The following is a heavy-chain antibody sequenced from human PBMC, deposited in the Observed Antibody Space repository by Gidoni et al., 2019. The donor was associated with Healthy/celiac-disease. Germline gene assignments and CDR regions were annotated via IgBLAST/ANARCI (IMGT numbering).Heavy chain of an antibody. CDR2: SSGSGGST. D-gene: IGHD3-10*01. CDR3: AKGSMVRGAIDY. J-gene: IGHJ4*02. CDR1: GFTFSSYA. Sequence: EVQLLESGGGLVQPGGSLRLSCAASGFTFSSYAMSWVRKAPGKGLEGVSASSGSGGSTYYADSVKGRFTISRDNAKNTLYLQMNSLRAEDTAVYYCAKGSMVRGAIDYWGQGTLVTVSS. V-gene: IGHV3-23*01.